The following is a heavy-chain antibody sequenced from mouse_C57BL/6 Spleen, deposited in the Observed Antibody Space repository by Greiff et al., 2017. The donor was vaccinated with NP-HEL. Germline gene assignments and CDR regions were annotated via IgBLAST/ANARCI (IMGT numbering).Heavy chain of an antibody. Sequence: VQLQQSGPELVKPGASVKISCKASGYAFSSSWMNWVKQRPGKGLEWIGRIYPGDGDTNYNGKFKGKATLTADKSSSTAYMQLSSLTSEDSAVYFCARSDDGQGYYFDYWGQGTTLTVSS. V-gene: IGHV1-82*01. CDR2: IYPGDGDT. CDR1: GYAFSSSW. J-gene: IGHJ2*01. CDR3: ARSDDGQGYYFDY. D-gene: IGHD2-3*01.